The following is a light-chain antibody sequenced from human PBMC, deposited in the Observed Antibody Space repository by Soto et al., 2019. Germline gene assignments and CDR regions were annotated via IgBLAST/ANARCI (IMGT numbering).Light chain of an antibody. CDR1: SSDVGGYNY. V-gene: IGLV2-11*01. Sequence: QSALTQPRSVSGSPGQSVTISCTGTSSDVGGYNYVSWYQQHPGKAPKLMIYDVSKRPSGVPDRFSGSKSGNTASLTISGLQAEDEADYYCRSYAGSYNYVVFGGGTKVTVL. CDR2: DVS. CDR3: RSYAGSYNYVV. J-gene: IGLJ2*01.